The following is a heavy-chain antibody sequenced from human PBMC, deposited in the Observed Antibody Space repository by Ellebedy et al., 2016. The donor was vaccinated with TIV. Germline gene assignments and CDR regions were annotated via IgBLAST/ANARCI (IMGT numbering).Heavy chain of an antibody. CDR2: IYPGDYDT. J-gene: IGHJ4*02. CDR1: GYSFTSYW. V-gene: IGHV5-51*01. CDR3: ARQKKTGYMIDY. D-gene: IGHD3-9*01. Sequence: PGGSLRLSCKGSGYSFTSYWIGWVRQMPGKGLEWMGVIYPGDYDTRYSPSFQGQVTISADKSISTAYLQWSSLKASDTAMYYCARQKKTGYMIDYWGQGTLVTVSS.